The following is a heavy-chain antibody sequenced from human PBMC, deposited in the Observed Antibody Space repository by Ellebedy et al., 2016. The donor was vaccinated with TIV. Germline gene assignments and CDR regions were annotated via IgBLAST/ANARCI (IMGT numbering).Heavy chain of an antibody. CDR1: GFTFSSYS. D-gene: IGHD3-9*01. CDR2: ISSSSSTI. J-gene: IGHJ6*03. V-gene: IGHV3-48*01. Sequence: GESLKISXAASGFTFSSYSMNWVRQAPGKGLEWVSYISSSSSTIYYADSVKGRFTISRDNAKKSLYLQMNSLRAEDTAVYYCARRAYDILTGWRSSANYMYVWGKGTTVTVSS. CDR3: ARRAYDILTGWRSSANYMYV.